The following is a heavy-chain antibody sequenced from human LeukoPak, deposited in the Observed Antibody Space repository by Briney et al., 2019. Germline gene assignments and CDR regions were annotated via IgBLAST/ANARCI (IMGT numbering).Heavy chain of an antibody. J-gene: IGHJ3*02. D-gene: IGHD2-2*01. CDR2: ISSSSSYI. CDR1: GFTFSSYS. Sequence: PGGSLRLSCAASGFTFSSYSMNWVRQAPGKGLEWVSSISSSSSYIYYADSVKGRFTISRDNAKNSLYLQMNSLRAEDTAVYYCASPGGIVVVPAAHDAFDIWGQGTMVTVSS. V-gene: IGHV3-21*01. CDR3: ASPGGIVVVPAAHDAFDI.